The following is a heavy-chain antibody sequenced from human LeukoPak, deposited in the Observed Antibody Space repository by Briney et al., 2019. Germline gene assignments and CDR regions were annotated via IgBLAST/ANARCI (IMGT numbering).Heavy chain of an antibody. Sequence: PGGSLRLSCAASGFTFSSYGMHWVRQAPGKGLEWVSFIRYDGSNKYYADSVKGRFTISRDNSKNTVYLQMNSLRAEDTAVYYCATYGDYYDSSGYSSYYYYMDVWGTGTTVTISS. D-gene: IGHD3-22*01. J-gene: IGHJ6*03. V-gene: IGHV3-30*02. CDR3: ATYGDYYDSSGYSSYYYYMDV. CDR2: IRYDGSNK. CDR1: GFTFSSYG.